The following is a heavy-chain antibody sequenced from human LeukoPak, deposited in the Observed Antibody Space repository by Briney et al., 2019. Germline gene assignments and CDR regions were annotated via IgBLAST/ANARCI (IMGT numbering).Heavy chain of an antibody. CDR3: ARDLSNYYGSGSYGAFDI. J-gene: IGHJ3*02. Sequence: SCKASGGTFSSYAISWVRQAPGKGLEWVAVISYDGSNKYYADSVKGRFTISRDNSKNTLYLQMNSLRAEDTAVYYCARDLSNYYGSGSYGAFDIWGQGTMVTVSS. CDR2: ISYDGSNK. V-gene: IGHV3-30-3*01. D-gene: IGHD3-10*01. CDR1: GGTFSSYA.